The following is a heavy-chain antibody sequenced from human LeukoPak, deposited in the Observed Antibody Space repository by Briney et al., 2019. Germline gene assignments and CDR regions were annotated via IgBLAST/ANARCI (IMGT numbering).Heavy chain of an antibody. Sequence: SETLSLTCNVSGGSINSNNHYWGWIRQPPGKGLEWLGSINYSGTVFYSPSLNSRVTISVDTSGNQFSLKLTSATAADTAVYYCARHPEYSSGWWYFDFWGQGTLVTVSS. J-gene: IGHJ4*02. CDR2: INYSGTV. CDR3: ARHPEYSSGWWYFDF. V-gene: IGHV4-39*01. D-gene: IGHD5-18*01. CDR1: GGSINSNNHY.